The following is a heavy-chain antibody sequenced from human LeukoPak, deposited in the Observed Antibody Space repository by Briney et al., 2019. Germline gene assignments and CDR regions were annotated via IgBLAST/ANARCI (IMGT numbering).Heavy chain of an antibody. CDR3: AKGGESSSWLFDY. J-gene: IGHJ4*02. Sequence: GGSPRLSCAASGFTFSKYAMSWVRQAPGKGLEWVSGISGSGGGPYYADSVKGRFTISRDNSKNTLYLQMNSLRAEDTAVYYCAKGGESSSWLFDYWGQGTLVPVSS. D-gene: IGHD6-13*01. CDR2: ISGSGGGP. CDR1: GFTFSKYA. V-gene: IGHV3-23*01.